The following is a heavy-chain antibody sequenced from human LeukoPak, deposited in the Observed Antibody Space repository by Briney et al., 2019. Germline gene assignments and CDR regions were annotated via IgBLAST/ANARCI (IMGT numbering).Heavy chain of an antibody. D-gene: IGHD5-24*01. Sequence: PSETLSLTCTVSGGSISSTSYYWGWIHQPPGKGLEWIGSIYYRGSTYYNPSLMSRVTISLDTSKNQFSLTLRSVTAADTAVYYCARHGDGYNPFDYWGQGILVTVSS. J-gene: IGHJ4*02. CDR2: IYYRGST. V-gene: IGHV4-39*01. CDR3: ARHGDGYNPFDY. CDR1: GGSISSTSYY.